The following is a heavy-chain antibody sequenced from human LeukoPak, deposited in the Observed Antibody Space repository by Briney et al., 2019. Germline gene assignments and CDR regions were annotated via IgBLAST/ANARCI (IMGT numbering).Heavy chain of an antibody. V-gene: IGHV3-23*01. J-gene: IGHJ4*02. CDR3: AKGRNAVAGTAYFDY. D-gene: IGHD6-19*01. CDR1: GFTFSSYA. CDR2: ISGSGGST. Sequence: GGSLRLSRAASGFTFSSYAMSWVRQAPGKGLEWVSAISGSGGSTYYADSVKGRFTISRDNSKNTLYLQMNSLRAEDTAVYYCAKGRNAVAGTAYFDYWGQGTLVTVSS.